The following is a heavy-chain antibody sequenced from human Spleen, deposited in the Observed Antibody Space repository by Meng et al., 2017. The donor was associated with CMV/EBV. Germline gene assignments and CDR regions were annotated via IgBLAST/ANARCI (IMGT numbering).Heavy chain of an antibody. J-gene: IGHJ4*02. Sequence: GGSLRLSCAASGFTFSSYGMHWVRQAPGKGLEWVAFIRYDGSNKYYADSVKGRFTISRDNSKNTLHLQMNSLRVEDTAVYYCAKDLGPYCSSDSCYKGDWGQGTLVTVSS. V-gene: IGHV3-30*02. CDR2: IRYDGSNK. CDR1: GFTFSSYG. CDR3: AKDLGPYCSSDSCYKGD. D-gene: IGHD2-2*02.